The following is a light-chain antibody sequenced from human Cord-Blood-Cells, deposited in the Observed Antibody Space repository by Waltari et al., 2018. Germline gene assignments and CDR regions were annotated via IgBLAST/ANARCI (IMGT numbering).Light chain of an antibody. J-gene: IGKJ1*01. CDR3: QQYYSTPWT. CDR1: QSVLYSSNNTNY. V-gene: IGKV4-1*01. Sequence: DIVMTQSPDSLAVSLGERATINCKSSQSVLYSSNNTNYLAWYQQKPGQTPKLLIYWASTRESGVPDRFSCSGSGTDFTLTISSLQAEDVAVYYCQQYYSTPWTFGQGTKVEIK. CDR2: WAS.